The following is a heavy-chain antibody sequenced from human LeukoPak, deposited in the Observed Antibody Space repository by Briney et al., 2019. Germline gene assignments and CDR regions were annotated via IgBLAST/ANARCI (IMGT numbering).Heavy chain of an antibody. J-gene: IGHJ6*02. CDR1: GYTFTSYA. Sequence: GASVKVSCEASGYTFTSYAMHWVRQAPGQRLEWMGWINAGNGNTKYSQKFQGRATITRDTSASTAYMELSSLRSEDTAVYYCATAMVTYYYYGMDVWGQGTTVTVPS. CDR2: INAGNGNT. V-gene: IGHV1-3*01. CDR3: ATAMVTYYYYGMDV. D-gene: IGHD5-18*01.